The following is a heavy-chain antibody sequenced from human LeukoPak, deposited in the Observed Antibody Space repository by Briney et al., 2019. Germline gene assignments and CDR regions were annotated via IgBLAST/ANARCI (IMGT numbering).Heavy chain of an antibody. Sequence: PGGSLRLSCAASGFTFGSYAMSSVRQAPGKGLEWVSAISGSGGSTYYADSVKGRFTISRDNSKNTLYLQMNSLRAEDTAVYYCAKVSRWLQSLFDYWGQGTLVTVSS. CDR3: AKVSRWLQSLFDY. CDR1: GFTFGSYA. CDR2: ISGSGGST. J-gene: IGHJ4*02. D-gene: IGHD5-24*01. V-gene: IGHV3-23*01.